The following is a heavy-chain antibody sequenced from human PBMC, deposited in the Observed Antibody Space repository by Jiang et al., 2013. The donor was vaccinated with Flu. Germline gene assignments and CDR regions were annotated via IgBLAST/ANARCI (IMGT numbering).Heavy chain of an antibody. Sequence: LEWMGWINPNSGGTNYAQKFQGWVTMTRDTSISTAYMELSRLRSDDTAVYYCARDASYDSSGYFSYWGQGTLVTVSS. D-gene: IGHD3-22*01. J-gene: IGHJ4*02. V-gene: IGHV1-2*04. CDR3: ARDASYDSSGYFSY. CDR2: INPNSGGT.